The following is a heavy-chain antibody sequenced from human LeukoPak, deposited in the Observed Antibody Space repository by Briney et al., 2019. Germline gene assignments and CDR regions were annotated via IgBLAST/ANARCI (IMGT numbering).Heavy chain of an antibody. V-gene: IGHV1-2*02. Sequence: GDSVKVSCKASGYSFTGYYMHWVRQAPGQVLEWMGWITPNSGGTNYAQKFQGRVTMTRDTSINTAYMELNRLTSDDTAVYYCVRAIQGCPFDHWGQGTLVTVSS. D-gene: IGHD4/OR15-4a*01. CDR1: GYSFTGYY. J-gene: IGHJ4*02. CDR3: VRAIQGCPFDH. CDR2: ITPNSGGT.